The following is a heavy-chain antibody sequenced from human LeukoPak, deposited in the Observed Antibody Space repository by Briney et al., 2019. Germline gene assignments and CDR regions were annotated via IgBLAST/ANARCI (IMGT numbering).Heavy chain of an antibody. CDR3: ARGPLYYYDSSGYPD. J-gene: IGHJ4*02. CDR2: INHSRST. V-gene: IGHV4-34*01. CDR1: GGSFSGYY. Sequence: NPSETLSLTCAVYGGSFSGYYWSWIRQPPGKGLEWIGEINHSRSTNYNPSLKSRVTISVDTSKNQFSLKLSSVTAADTAVYYCARGPLYYYDSSGYPDWGQGTLVTVSS. D-gene: IGHD3-22*01.